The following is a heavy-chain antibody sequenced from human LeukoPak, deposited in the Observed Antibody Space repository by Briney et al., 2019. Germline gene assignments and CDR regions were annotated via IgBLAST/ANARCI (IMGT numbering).Heavy chain of an antibody. CDR1: GYTFTTYG. D-gene: IGHD6-13*01. CDR2: ISPYNDNT. Sequence: GASVKVSCKASGYTFTTYGIVWLRQASGEGLEWMGWISPYNDNTKYAQKLQGRVTMTADTSTSTAYMELRSLRSDDTAVYYCAREMPAADGSDAFDIWGQGTMVTVSS. CDR3: AREMPAADGSDAFDI. J-gene: IGHJ3*02. V-gene: IGHV1-18*01.